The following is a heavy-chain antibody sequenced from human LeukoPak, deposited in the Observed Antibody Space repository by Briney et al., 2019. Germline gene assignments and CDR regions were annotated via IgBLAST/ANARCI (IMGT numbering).Heavy chain of an antibody. CDR1: GFIVSTNY. V-gene: IGHV3-66*01. CDR2: IFGGGRT. Sequence: GGSLRLSCAASGFIVSTNYMSWVRQAPGKGLEWVSIIFGGGRTNYADSVKGRFTISRDNSENTLYLQMNSLRPEDTAVYYCAKGWVHLWQSSYFDYWGQGTLVT. CDR3: AKGWVHLWQSSYFDY. J-gene: IGHJ4*02. D-gene: IGHD5-18*01.